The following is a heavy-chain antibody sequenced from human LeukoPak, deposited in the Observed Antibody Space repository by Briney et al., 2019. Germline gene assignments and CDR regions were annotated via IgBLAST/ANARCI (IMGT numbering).Heavy chain of an antibody. J-gene: IGHJ4*02. V-gene: IGHV3-21*04. D-gene: IGHD3-22*01. CDR1: GFTFSSYS. CDR2: ISSSSSYI. CDR3: AKMEDSLGYYPYFDY. Sequence: GGSLRLSCAASGFTFSSYSMNWVRQAPGKGLEWVSSISSSSSYIYYADSVKGRFTISRDNAKNSLYLQMDSLRVEDTAIYYCAKMEDSLGYYPYFDYWGQGTLVTVSS.